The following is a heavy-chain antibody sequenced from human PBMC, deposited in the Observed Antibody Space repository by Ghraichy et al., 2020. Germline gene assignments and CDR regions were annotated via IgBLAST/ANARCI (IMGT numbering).Heavy chain of an antibody. V-gene: IGHV3-23*01. J-gene: IGHJ4*02. Sequence: GGSLRLSCAASGFTFSSYAMSWVRQAPGKGLEWVSAISGSGGSTYYADSVKGRFTISRDNSKNTLYLQMNSLRAEDTAVNYCAKAEMGSTSLFDYWGQGTLVTVSS. CDR3: AKAEMGSTSLFDY. CDR1: GFTFSSYA. CDR2: ISGSGGST. D-gene: IGHD2-2*01.